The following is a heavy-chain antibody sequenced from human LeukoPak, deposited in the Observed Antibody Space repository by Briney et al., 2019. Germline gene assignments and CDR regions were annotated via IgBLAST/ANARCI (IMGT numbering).Heavy chain of an antibody. V-gene: IGHV4-39*07. CDR2: IYYSGST. Sequence: SETLSLTCTVSGGSITSGFYYWSWIRQHPGKGLEWIGSIYYSGSTYYNPSLKSRVTISVDTSKNQFSLKLSSVTAADTAVYYCARDVAWRKWFDPWGQGTLVTVSS. D-gene: IGHD2-15*01. J-gene: IGHJ5*02. CDR1: GGSITSGFYY. CDR3: ARDVAWRKWFDP.